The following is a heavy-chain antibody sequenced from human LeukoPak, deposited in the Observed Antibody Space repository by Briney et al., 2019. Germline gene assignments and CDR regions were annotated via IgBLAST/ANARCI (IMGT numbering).Heavy chain of an antibody. CDR1: GVTFSSYG. D-gene: IGHD4-17*01. CDR2: ISTTGYTI. CDR3: ARDYASEYMDV. V-gene: IGHV3-48*04. Sequence: GGSLRLSCAASGVTFSSYGMSWVRQAPGQGLEWLSYISTTGYTIYYADSVKGRFTISRDNNQNSLFLQMDSLRVEDTAVYYCARDYASEYMDVWGKGTTVTVSS. J-gene: IGHJ6*03.